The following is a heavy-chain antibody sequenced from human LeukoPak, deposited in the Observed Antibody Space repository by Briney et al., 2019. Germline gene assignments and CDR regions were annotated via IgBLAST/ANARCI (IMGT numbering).Heavy chain of an antibody. D-gene: IGHD6-6*01. CDR2: IKQDGSEK. J-gene: IGHJ5*02. CDR1: GFTFSTYC. CDR3: ARDIGLRKAAPPGWFDP. V-gene: IGHV3-7*01. Sequence: GGSLRLSCAASGFTFSTYCMSWVRQAPGKGLEWVAYIKQDGSEKYYVDSVKGRFTISRDNAKNSLYLQINSLRAEDTAVYYCARDIGLRKAAPPGWFDPWGQGALVTVSS.